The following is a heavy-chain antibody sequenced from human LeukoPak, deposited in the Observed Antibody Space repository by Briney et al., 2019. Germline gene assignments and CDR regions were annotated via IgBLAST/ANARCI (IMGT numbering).Heavy chain of an antibody. D-gene: IGHD3-10*01. CDR2: IYSGGST. V-gene: IGHV3-53*04. J-gene: IGHJ6*02. CDR1: GFTVSSNY. CDR3: ARDHVVRGDHYYYYYGMDV. Sequence: GGSLRLSCAASGFTVSSNYMSWVRQAPGKGLEWVSVIYSGGSTYYADSVKGRFTISRHNSKNTLYLQMNSLRAEDTAVYYCARDHVVRGDHYYYYYGMDVWGQGTTVTVSS.